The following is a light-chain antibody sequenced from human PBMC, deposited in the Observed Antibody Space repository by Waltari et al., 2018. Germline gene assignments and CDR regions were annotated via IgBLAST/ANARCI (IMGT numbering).Light chain of an antibody. V-gene: IGKV1-5*03. CDR3: QQSNTYPWG. J-gene: IGKJ1*01. CDR2: KAS. CDR1: QIIGYS. Sequence: DIQMTQSPSTLSASVGDGVTITCRASQIIGYSLAWYQQNPGRAPKLLIYKASSLESGVPSRFSGSGSGTEFTLTITSLQPDDFATYYCQQSNTYPWGFGQGTKVDIK.